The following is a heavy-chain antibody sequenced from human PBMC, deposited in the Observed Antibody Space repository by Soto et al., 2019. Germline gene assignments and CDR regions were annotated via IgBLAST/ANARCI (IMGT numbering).Heavy chain of an antibody. J-gene: IGHJ6*02. D-gene: IGHD3-10*01. CDR1: GGSISNYF. CDR3: ARHLLWFGEYYYGMDV. Sequence: SETLSLTCSVSGGSISNYFWSWIRQPPGKGLEWIGYIYYSGRTNYNPSLKSRVTISVDTSKNQFSLKLSSVTAADTAVYYCARHLLWFGEYYYGMDVWGQGTKVTVSS. V-gene: IGHV4-59*08. CDR2: IYYSGRT.